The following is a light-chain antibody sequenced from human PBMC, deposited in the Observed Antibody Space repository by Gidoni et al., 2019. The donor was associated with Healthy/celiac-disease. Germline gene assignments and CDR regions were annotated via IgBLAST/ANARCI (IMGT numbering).Light chain of an antibody. CDR2: EGS. CDR1: SSDVGSYNL. Sequence: QSALTQPASVSGSPGQSITISCTGTSSDVGSYNLVSWYQQHPGKAPKLMIYEGSKRPSGVSNRFSGSKSGNTASLTISGLQAEDEADYYCCSYAGSSTLDVVFGGGTKLTV. CDR3: CSYAGSSTLDVV. V-gene: IGLV2-23*01. J-gene: IGLJ2*01.